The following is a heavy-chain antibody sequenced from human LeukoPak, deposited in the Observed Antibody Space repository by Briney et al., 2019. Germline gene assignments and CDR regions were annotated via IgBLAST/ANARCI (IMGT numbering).Heavy chain of an antibody. V-gene: IGHV4-34*01. J-gene: IGHJ5*02. CDR3: ARGGDFWSGRNWFDP. CDR2: INHSGST. Sequence: PSETLSLTCAVYGGSFSGYYWSWIRQPPGKGLEWIGEINHSGSTNYNPSLKSRVTTSVDTSKNQFSLKLSSVTAADTAVYYCARGGDFWSGRNWFDPWGQGTLVTVSS. D-gene: IGHD3-3*01. CDR1: GGSFSGYY.